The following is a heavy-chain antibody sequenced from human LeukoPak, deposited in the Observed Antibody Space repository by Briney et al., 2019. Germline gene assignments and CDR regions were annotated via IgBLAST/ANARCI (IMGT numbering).Heavy chain of an antibody. V-gene: IGHV3-23*01. Sequence: PGGSLRLSCAASGFTFRIYAMSWVRQAPGKGLEWVATISGGGDNTYYADSVKGRFTISRDNSKNTLYLQMNSLRAEDTAVYYCPKDKGSRGYTVWFDPWAQGTLVTVSS. CDR1: GFTFRIYA. CDR2: ISGGGDNT. D-gene: IGHD2-2*02. CDR3: PKDKGSRGYTVWFDP. J-gene: IGHJ5*02.